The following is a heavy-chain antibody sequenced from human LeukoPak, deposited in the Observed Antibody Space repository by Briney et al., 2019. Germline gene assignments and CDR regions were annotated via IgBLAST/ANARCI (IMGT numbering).Heavy chain of an antibody. Sequence: GGSLRLSCAVHGFNFDDYGMSWVRQGPGKGLEWVSGINWNGVSTGYADSVKGRVTISRDNAKNSLYLQMNSLRAEDTAVYYCARDPSSGWYLKGWFDPWGQGTLVTVSS. D-gene: IGHD6-19*01. J-gene: IGHJ5*02. V-gene: IGHV3-20*04. CDR2: INWNGVST. CDR1: GFNFDDYG. CDR3: ARDPSSGWYLKGWFDP.